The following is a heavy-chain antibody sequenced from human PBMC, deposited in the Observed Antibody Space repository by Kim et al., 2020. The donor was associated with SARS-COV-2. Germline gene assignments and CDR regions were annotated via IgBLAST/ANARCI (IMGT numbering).Heavy chain of an antibody. CDR3: AREGRGSYDAFDI. CDR2: IYSGGST. V-gene: IGHV3-53*01. D-gene: IGHD1-26*01. Sequence: GGSLRLSCAASGFTVSSNYMSWVRQAPGKGLEWVSVIYSGGSTYYADSVKGRFTISRDNSKNTLYLQMNSLRAEDTAVYYCAREGRGSYDAFDIWGQGTMVTVAS. CDR1: GFTVSSNY. J-gene: IGHJ3*02.